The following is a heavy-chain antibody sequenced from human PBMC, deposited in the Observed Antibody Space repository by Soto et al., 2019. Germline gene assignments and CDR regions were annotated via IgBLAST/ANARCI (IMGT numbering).Heavy chain of an antibody. CDR3: AKGRYDSSGFFDY. Sequence: GGSLRLSCAASGFTFSSYGMHWVRQAPGKGLEWVAVISYVGSNKYYADSVKGRFTISRDNSKNTLYLQMNSLRAEDTAVYYCAKGRYDSSGFFDYWGQGTLVTVSS. CDR2: ISYVGSNK. CDR1: GFTFSSYG. D-gene: IGHD3-22*01. V-gene: IGHV3-30*18. J-gene: IGHJ4*02.